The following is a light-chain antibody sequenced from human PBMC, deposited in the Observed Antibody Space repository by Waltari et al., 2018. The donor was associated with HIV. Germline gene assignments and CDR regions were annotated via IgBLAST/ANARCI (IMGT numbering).Light chain of an antibody. Sequence: QSVLTQPPSASGTPGQRVTISCSGSRSNIGSNTVSWYQQLPGTAPKLFIYSNNQRPSVVPARFSGSKAGTSASLAISGLQSEDEADYYCAAWDDSLNGWVFGGGTKLTVV. V-gene: IGLV1-44*01. CDR2: SNN. J-gene: IGLJ3*02. CDR1: RSNIGSNT. CDR3: AAWDDSLNGWV.